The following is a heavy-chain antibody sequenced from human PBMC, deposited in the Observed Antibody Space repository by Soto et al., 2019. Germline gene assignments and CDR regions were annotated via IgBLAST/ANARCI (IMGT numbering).Heavy chain of an antibody. V-gene: IGHV5-51*01. CDR3: ARLPSNWSNVSIYHYYYMDF. D-gene: IGHD1-20*01. CDR1: GYNFTSYW. J-gene: IGHJ6*03. CDR2: IYPGDSDT. Sequence: GESLKISCKGSGYNFTSYWIGWVRQMPGKGLEWMGIIYPGDSDTRYSPSFQGQVTISADKSISTAYLQWSSLKASDTAMYYCARLPSNWSNVSIYHYYYMDFWGKGTTVTVSS.